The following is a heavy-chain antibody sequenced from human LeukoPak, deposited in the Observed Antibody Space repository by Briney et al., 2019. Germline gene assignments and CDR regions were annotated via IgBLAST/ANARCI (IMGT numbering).Heavy chain of an antibody. J-gene: IGHJ4*02. Sequence: GGSLRLSCAASGFTFSSYWMSWVRQAPGKGLEWVANIKQDGSEKYYVDSVKGRFTISRDNAKNSLYLQMNSLRADDTAVYYCASFWGQWLVPLDYWGQGTQVTVSS. CDR2: IKQDGSEK. V-gene: IGHV3-7*03. CDR1: GFTFSSYW. CDR3: ASFWGQWLVPLDY. D-gene: IGHD6-19*01.